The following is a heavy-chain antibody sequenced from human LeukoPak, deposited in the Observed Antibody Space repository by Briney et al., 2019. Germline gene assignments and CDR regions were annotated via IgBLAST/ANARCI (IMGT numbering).Heavy chain of an antibody. CDR1: GFTVSSNY. J-gene: IGHJ5*02. Sequence: GGSLRLSCAASGFTVSSNYMSWVRQAPGQGLEWVSVIYSGGSTYYADSVKGRFTISRHNSKNTLYLQMNSPRAEDTAVYYCARDMNYYDSSGYLITWGQGTLVTVSS. CDR3: ARDMNYYDSSGYLIT. D-gene: IGHD3-22*01. V-gene: IGHV3-53*04. CDR2: IYSGGST.